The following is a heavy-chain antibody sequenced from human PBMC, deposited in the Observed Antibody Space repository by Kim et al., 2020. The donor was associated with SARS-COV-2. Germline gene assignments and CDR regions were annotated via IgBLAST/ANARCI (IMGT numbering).Heavy chain of an antibody. CDR1: GFTFSSYG. V-gene: IGHV3-30*18. Sequence: GGSLRLSCAASGFTFSSYGMHWVRQAPGKGLEWVAVISYDGSNKYYADSVKGRFTISRDNSKNTLYLQMNSLRAEDTAVYYCAKIARRPWAYCGGDCPKTDDAFDIWGQGTMVTVSS. CDR3: AKIARRPWAYCGGDCPKTDDAFDI. J-gene: IGHJ3*02. CDR2: ISYDGSNK. D-gene: IGHD2-21*02.